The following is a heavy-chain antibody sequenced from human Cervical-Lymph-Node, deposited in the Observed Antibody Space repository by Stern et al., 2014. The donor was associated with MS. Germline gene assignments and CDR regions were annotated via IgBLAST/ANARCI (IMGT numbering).Heavy chain of an antibody. CDR1: GFTFSSYS. Sequence: VQLVESGGDLVQPGGSLRLSCAASGFTFSSYSMIWVRQATGKGLEWVSYISGRSTTKYYADSVKGRFTISRDNAENSLSLQMNSLRDEDTAVYYCARGLPGVPDYWGQGTLVTVSS. J-gene: IGHJ4*02. CDR2: ISGRSTTK. V-gene: IGHV3-48*02. D-gene: IGHD2-21*01. CDR3: ARGLPGVPDY.